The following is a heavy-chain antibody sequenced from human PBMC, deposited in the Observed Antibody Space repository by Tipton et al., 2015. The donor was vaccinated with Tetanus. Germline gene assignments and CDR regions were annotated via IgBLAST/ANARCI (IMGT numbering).Heavy chain of an antibody. CDR2: LSFDGTNE. V-gene: IGHV3-30*18. CDR1: GFTFSDYG. J-gene: IGHJ6*02. Sequence: SLRLSCAASGFTFSDYGMHWVRQAPGKGLEWVAVLSFDGTNEDYADSVKGRFTISRDNSKNTLFLKMNSLRPEDTAVYYCAKICAHLWAPIHDSYCGLDVWGQGTTVSVSS. CDR3: AKICAHLWAPIHDSYCGLDV. D-gene: IGHD3-3*02.